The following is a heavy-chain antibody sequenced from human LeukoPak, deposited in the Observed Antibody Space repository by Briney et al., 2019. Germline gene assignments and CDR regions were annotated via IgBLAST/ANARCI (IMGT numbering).Heavy chain of an antibody. V-gene: IGHV4-4*07. CDR1: GGSISSYY. D-gene: IGHD3-22*01. J-gene: IGHJ4*02. Sequence: SETLSLTCTVSGGSISSYYWSWIRQPAGKGLECIGRIYASGSTNYNPSLKSRVTMSVDTSKNQFSLKLSSVNAADTAVYYCARAMYDSSGYYFIDYWGQGTLVTVSS. CDR2: IYASGST. CDR3: ARAMYDSSGYYFIDY.